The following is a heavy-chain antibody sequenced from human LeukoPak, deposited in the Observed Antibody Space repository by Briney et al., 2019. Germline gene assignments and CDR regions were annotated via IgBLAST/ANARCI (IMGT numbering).Heavy chain of an antibody. CDR2: IYYSGST. J-gene: IGHJ4*02. CDR1: GGSISSSSYY. D-gene: IGHD1-1*01. CDR3: ARGLSQLERRDALYYFDY. V-gene: IGHV4-39*07. Sequence: SETLSLTCTVSGGSISSSSYYWGWIRQPPGKGLEWIGSIYYSGSTYYNPSLKSRVTISVDTSKNQFSLKLSSVTAADTAVYYCARGLSQLERRDALYYFDYWGQGTLVTVSS.